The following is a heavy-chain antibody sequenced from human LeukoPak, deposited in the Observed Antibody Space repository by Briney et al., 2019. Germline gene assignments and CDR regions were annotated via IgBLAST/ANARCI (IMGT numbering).Heavy chain of an antibody. CDR1: GFTFSSYN. CDR2: ISTSGHYI. Sequence: GGSLRLSCAASGFTFSSYNMNWVRQAPGKGLEWVSSISTSGHYIYYADSLKGRFTISRDNARDSLYLQVNSLRAEDTAVYYCARALTYCSDGSCYSVDYWGQGTLVTVSS. CDR3: ARALTYCSDGSCYSVDY. D-gene: IGHD2-15*01. J-gene: IGHJ4*02. V-gene: IGHV3-21*01.